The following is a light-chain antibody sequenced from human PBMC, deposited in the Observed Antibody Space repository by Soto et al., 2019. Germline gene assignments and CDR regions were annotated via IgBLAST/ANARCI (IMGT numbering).Light chain of an antibody. V-gene: IGKV3-20*01. CDR3: QQYGSSGT. J-gene: IGKJ1*01. CDR1: QSVSNNY. CDR2: GAS. Sequence: EIALTQSPGTLSLSLGERATLSCRASQSVSNNYLAWYQQKPGQAPRLLIYGASNRATGIPDRFSGSGSGTDFTLTISRLEPEDFAVYYCQQYGSSGTFGQGTKVDIK.